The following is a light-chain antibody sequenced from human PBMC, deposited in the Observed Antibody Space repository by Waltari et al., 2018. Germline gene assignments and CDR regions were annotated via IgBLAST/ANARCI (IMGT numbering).Light chain of an antibody. J-gene: IGKJ2*01. V-gene: IGKV4-1*01. CDR1: QNTLYNSDNKNY. CDR3: QQCYSTPYT. Sequence: DIVMTQSPDSLAVSLGERVTINCRSSQNTLYNSDNKNYLAWFQQKPGQPPKLLIYWASTRESGVPDRFSGSGSGTEFTLTISSLQAADVAVYYCQQCYSTPYTFGQGTKLEIK. CDR2: WAS.